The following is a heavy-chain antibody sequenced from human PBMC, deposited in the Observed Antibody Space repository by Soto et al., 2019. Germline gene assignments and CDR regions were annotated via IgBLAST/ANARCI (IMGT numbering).Heavy chain of an antibody. J-gene: IGHJ4*02. CDR3: ARALGGFPDY. Sequence: QVQLVQSGAEVKKPGASVKVSCKASGYSFTSYGISWVRQAPGQGLEWMGWISAYNGNRKYAQKFXXRVTMTTDTSTSTAYMELRSLRSDDTAVYYCARALGGFPDYWGQGTLVTVSS. V-gene: IGHV1-18*01. CDR1: GYSFTSYG. D-gene: IGHD5-12*01. CDR2: ISAYNGNR.